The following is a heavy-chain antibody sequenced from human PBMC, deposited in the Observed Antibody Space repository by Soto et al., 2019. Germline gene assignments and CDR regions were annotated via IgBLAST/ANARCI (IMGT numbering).Heavy chain of an antibody. D-gene: IGHD2-21*01. Sequence: SETLSLTCSVSGGSVSSESYYWSWIRQTPGKGLEWIGNVENSGSTKYNPSLKSRVTISVDTSKNQFSLKLSSVTGADTAVYYCARERGDSHWIDPWGQGTLVTV. CDR1: GGSVSSESYY. V-gene: IGHV4-61*01. CDR3: ARERGDSHWIDP. J-gene: IGHJ5*02. CDR2: VENSGST.